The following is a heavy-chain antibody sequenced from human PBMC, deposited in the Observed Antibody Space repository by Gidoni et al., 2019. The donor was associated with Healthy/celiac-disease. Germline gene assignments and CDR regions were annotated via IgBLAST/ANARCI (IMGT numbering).Heavy chain of an antibody. D-gene: IGHD3-22*01. CDR3: ARDPPYYDSSGYYGGPKT. J-gene: IGHJ4*02. Sequence: EVQLVESGGGLVKPGGSLRLSCAASGFTFSSYSMNWVRQAPGKGLEWVSSISSMSSYIYYADSVKGRFTIARDNAKTSLYLQMNSLRAEDMAVYYCARDPPYYDSSGYYGGPKTWGQGTLVTVSS. CDR1: GFTFSSYS. V-gene: IGHV3-21*01. CDR2: ISSMSSYI.